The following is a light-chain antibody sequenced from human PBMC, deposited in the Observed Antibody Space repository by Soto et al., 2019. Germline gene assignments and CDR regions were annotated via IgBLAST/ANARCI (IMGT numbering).Light chain of an antibody. Sequence: ETVLTQSPDTLSLSPGERATLSCRASQSVTSDYLAWYQQKAGQAPRLLIYGASSRATGIPDRFCGSGSGTDFSLTISRLEPEDSAFYYCQQSFGPPYTFGQGTKLE. CDR1: QSVTSDY. CDR3: QQSFGPPYT. CDR2: GAS. J-gene: IGKJ2*01. V-gene: IGKV3-20*01.